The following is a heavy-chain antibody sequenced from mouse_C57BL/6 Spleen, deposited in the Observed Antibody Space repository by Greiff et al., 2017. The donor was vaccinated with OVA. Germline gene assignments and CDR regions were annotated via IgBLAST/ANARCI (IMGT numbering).Heavy chain of an antibody. Sequence: QVQLQQSGPELVKPGASVKISCKASGYGFTSYYIHWVKQRPGQGLEWIGWIYPGSGNTKYNEKFKGKATLTADTSSSTAYMQLSSLTSEDSAVYYCARGRYYGNYGEAMDYWGQGTSVTVSS. J-gene: IGHJ4*01. CDR2: IYPGSGNT. D-gene: IGHD2-1*01. CDR3: ARGRYYGNYGEAMDY. V-gene: IGHV1-66*01. CDR1: GYGFTSYY.